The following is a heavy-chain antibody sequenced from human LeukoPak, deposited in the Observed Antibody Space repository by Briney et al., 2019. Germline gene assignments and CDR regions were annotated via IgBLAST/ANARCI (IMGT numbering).Heavy chain of an antibody. D-gene: IGHD3-9*01. CDR2: INPNSGGT. Sequence: ASVKVSCKASGYTFTGYYMRWVGQAPGQGLEWMGWINPNSGGTNYAQKFQGRVTMTRDTSISKAYMELSRLRSDDTAVYYCARQPYFDWLLSLDYWGQGTLVTVSS. V-gene: IGHV1-2*02. CDR1: GYTFTGYY. J-gene: IGHJ4*02. CDR3: ARQPYFDWLLSLDY.